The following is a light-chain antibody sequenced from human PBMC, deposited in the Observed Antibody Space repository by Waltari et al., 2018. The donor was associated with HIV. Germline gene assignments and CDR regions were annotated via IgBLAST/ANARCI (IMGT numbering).Light chain of an antibody. V-gene: IGKV3-11*01. J-gene: IGKJ4*01. Sequence: EIVLPQSPATLSLSPGDRATLSCRASQSVSTYLAWYQQKPGQAPRLLIYDASNRATGIPARFSGSGSGTDFTLTISSLEPEDFAIYYCQQRSNWPPVTFGGGTKVEIK. CDR1: QSVSTY. CDR2: DAS. CDR3: QQRSNWPPVT.